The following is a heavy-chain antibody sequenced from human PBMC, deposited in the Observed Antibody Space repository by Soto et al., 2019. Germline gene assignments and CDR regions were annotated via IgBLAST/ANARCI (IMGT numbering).Heavy chain of an antibody. D-gene: IGHD6-6*01. CDR1: GFSLTTDDVG. V-gene: IGHV2-5*02. J-gene: IGHJ4*02. CDR3: AHTRYSILSFDY. CDR2: VYWDDDK. Sequence: QITLKESGPPLVKPTQTLTLTCTFSGFSLTTDDVGVGWIRQFPGKALDWLAVVYWDDDKRYSPSLKSRLTITKDTSKNQVFLTMSNMDPVDTATYYCAHTRYSILSFDYWGQGTLVTVSS.